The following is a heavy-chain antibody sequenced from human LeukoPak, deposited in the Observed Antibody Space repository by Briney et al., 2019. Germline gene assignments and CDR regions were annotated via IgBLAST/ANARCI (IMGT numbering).Heavy chain of an antibody. CDR2: IYTSGST. Sequence: SETLSLTCTVSGGSISSNYWSWIRQPAGKGLEWIGRIYTSGSTNYNPSLKSRVTISVDTSKNQFSLKLSSVTAADTAVYYCARGSDYYDSSGYYHDYWGQGTLVTVSS. CDR1: GGSISSNY. V-gene: IGHV4-4*07. J-gene: IGHJ4*02. CDR3: ARGSDYYDSSGYYHDY. D-gene: IGHD3-22*01.